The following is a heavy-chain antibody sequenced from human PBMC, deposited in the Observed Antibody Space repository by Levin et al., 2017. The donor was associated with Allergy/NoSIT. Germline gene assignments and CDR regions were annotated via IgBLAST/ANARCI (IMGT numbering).Heavy chain of an antibody. Sequence: GGSLRLSCAASGFTVSSNYMSWVRQAPGKGLEWVSLIYEVGDTFYADSVKGRFTISRDNSKNTLYLQMNSLRAEDTAVYYCVREGVVGAIHFGHLGQGTLVTVSS. CDR1: GFTVSSNY. CDR3: VREGVVGAIHFGH. CDR2: IYEVGDT. V-gene: IGHV3-53*01. J-gene: IGHJ5*02. D-gene: IGHD1-26*01.